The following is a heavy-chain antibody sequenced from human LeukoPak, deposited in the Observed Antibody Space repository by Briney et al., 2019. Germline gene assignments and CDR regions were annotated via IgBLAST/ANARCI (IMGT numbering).Heavy chain of an antibody. CDR1: GGYINSYY. CDR2: IYYSGST. V-gene: IGHV4-59*01. CDR3: AGAGRDGYKRGGWFHP. D-gene: IGHD5-24*01. J-gene: IGHJ5*01. Sequence: PSETLSLTCTVSGGYINSYYWSWIRQPPGKGLEWIGYIYYSGSTNYNPSLKSRVTISVDTSKNQFSLKLSSVTAADTAVYYCAGAGRDGYKRGGWFHPLGQGTLVPVSS.